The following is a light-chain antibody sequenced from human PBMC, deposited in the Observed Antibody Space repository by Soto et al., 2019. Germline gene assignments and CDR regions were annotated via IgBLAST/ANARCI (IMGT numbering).Light chain of an antibody. Sequence: SYELTQPPSVSVSPGQTASINCSGDKLGDKYACWYQQKPGQSPVLVIYQDSKRPSGIPERFSGSNSGNTATLTISGTQAMDEADYYCQAWDSSPVFGGGTKLTVL. J-gene: IGLJ3*02. CDR2: QDS. V-gene: IGLV3-1*01. CDR1: KLGDKY. CDR3: QAWDSSPV.